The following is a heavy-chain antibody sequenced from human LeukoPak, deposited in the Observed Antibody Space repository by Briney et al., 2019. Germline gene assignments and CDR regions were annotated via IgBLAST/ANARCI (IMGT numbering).Heavy chain of an antibody. J-gene: IGHJ5*02. D-gene: IGHD3-10*01. CDR3: ARRGARITMVRGVIYSWFDP. CDR2: INHSGST. V-gene: IGHV4-34*01. CDR1: GGSFSGYY. Sequence: SETLSLTCAVYGGSFSGYYWSWIRQPPGKGLEWIGEINHSGSTSYNPSLKSRVTISVDTSKNQFSLKLSSVTAADTAVYYCARRGARITMVRGVIYSWFDPWGQGTLVTVSS.